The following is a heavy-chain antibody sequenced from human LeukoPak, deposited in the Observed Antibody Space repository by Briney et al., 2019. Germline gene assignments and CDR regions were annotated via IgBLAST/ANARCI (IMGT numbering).Heavy chain of an antibody. CDR3: AKDRQQWLGPEDY. CDR1: GFTFSSYA. Sequence: GGSLRLSCAASGFTFSSYAMSWVRQVPGKGLEWVSAISGSGGSTYYADSVKGRFTISRDNSKNTLYLQMNSLRAEDTAVYYCAKDRQQWLGPEDYWGQGTLVTVSS. D-gene: IGHD6-19*01. J-gene: IGHJ4*02. CDR2: ISGSGGST. V-gene: IGHV3-23*01.